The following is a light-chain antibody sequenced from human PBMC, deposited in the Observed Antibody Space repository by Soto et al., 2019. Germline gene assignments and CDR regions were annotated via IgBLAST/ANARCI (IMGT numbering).Light chain of an antibody. CDR1: SNDVGGYNF. J-gene: IGLJ1*01. Sequence: QSALTQPASVSGSPGQSITISCTGTSNDVGGYNFVSWYQQHPGKAPTVMISEVSNRPSGVSIRFSGSKSGNTASLTISGLQAEDEADYYCTSHRKNSPLPYVFGTGTKLTVL. CDR3: TSHRKNSPLPYV. CDR2: EVS. V-gene: IGLV2-14*01.